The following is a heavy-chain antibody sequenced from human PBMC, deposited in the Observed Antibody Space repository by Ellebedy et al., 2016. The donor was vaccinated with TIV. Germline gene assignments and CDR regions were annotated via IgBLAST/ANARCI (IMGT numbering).Heavy chain of an antibody. CDR2: IVVGSGNT. CDR3: ARESAMVGVKAFDI. Sequence: SVKVSXXASGFTFTSSAVQWVRQARGQRLEWIGWIVVGSGNTNYAQKFQERVTITRDMSTSTAYMELSSLRSDDTAVYYCARESAMVGVKAFDIWGQGTMVTVSP. D-gene: IGHD2-8*01. J-gene: IGHJ3*02. CDR1: GFTFTSSA. V-gene: IGHV1-58*01.